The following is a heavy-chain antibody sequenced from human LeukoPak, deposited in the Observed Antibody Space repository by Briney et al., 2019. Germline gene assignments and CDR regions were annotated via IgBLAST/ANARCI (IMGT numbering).Heavy chain of an antibody. CDR2: IYYSGST. V-gene: IGHV4-59*08. D-gene: IGHD2-15*01. CDR3: ARSFCSGYYYYYYMDV. J-gene: IGHJ6*03. CDR1: GGSISSYY. Sequence: PSETLSLTCTVSGGSISSYYWSWIRQPPGKGLEWIGSIYYSGSTNYNPSLKSRVTISVDTSKNQFSLKLSSVTAADTAVYYCARSFCSGYYYYYYMDVWGKGTTVTVSS.